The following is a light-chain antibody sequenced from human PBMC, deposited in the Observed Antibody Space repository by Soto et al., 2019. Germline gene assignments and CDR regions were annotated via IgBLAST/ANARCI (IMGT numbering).Light chain of an antibody. CDR1: ESVSSN. CDR3: LQHGGSPIN. Sequence: EVVMARSPATLSVSPGERATLSCRASESVSSNLAWYQQKPGQAPRLLIYGASTRATGIPARFSGSGSGTEFTLTSSRLEPEDFAVYYLLQHGGSPINIGQGKRLET. J-gene: IGKJ5*01. CDR2: GAS. V-gene: IGKV3-15*01.